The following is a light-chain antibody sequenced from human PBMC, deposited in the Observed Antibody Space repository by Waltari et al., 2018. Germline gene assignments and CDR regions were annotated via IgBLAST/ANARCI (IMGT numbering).Light chain of an antibody. CDR1: KLGHKY. CDR2: QDN. V-gene: IGLV3-1*01. Sequence: YELTQPPSVSVSPGQTASITCSGDKLGHKYSCWYQQRPGQSPVLVIYQDNKRPSGVPAGFSGSSSGDTATLTISGTQAMDEADYYCQAWDSTTTGVFGGGTKLTVL. CDR3: QAWDSTTTGV. J-gene: IGLJ3*02.